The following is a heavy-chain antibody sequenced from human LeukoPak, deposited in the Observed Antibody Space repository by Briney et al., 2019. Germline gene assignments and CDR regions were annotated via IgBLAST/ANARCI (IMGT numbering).Heavy chain of an antibody. CDR3: ARAHWVSNEYSSSSPPNYAFDI. CDR1: GFTFSNYA. J-gene: IGHJ3*02. V-gene: IGHV3-30-3*01. D-gene: IGHD6-6*01. Sequence: PGGSLRLSCAASGFTFSNYAMHWVRQAPGKGLEWVAVTSYDGINKYYADSVKGRFTISRDNSKNTLYLQMDSLRAEDTALYHCARAHWVSNEYSSSSPPNYAFDIWGQGTMVTVSS. CDR2: TSYDGINK.